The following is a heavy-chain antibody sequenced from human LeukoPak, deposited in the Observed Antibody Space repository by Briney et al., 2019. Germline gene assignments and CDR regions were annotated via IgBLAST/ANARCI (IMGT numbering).Heavy chain of an antibody. Sequence: GGSLRLSCAASGFTFSSYSMNWVRQAPGKGLEWVSSISSSSSYIYYADSVKGRFTISRDNAKNSLYLQMNSLRAEDTAVYYCARSSEGRYYYGSSGFSYYYYYMDVWGKGTTVTISS. V-gene: IGHV3-21*01. J-gene: IGHJ6*03. CDR2: ISSSSSYI. D-gene: IGHD3-22*01. CDR1: GFTFSSYS. CDR3: ARSSEGRYYYGSSGFSYYYYYMDV.